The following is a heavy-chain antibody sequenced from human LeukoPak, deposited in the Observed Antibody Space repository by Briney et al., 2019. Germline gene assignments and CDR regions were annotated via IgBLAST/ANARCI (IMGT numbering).Heavy chain of an antibody. J-gene: IGHJ4*02. D-gene: IGHD6-19*01. V-gene: IGHV3-30-3*01. CDR2: ISHDGSNK. CDR1: GFTFSSYA. Sequence: GGSLRLSCAVSGFTFSSYAMHWVRQAPGKGLEWVAVISHDGSNKYYADSVKGRFTITRDNSKNTLYLQMNSLRGEDTAVYYCARDPAPEWLAYYFDYWGQGTLVTVPS. CDR3: ARDPAPEWLAYYFDY.